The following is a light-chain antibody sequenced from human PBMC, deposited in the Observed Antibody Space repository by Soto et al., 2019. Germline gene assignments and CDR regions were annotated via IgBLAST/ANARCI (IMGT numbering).Light chain of an antibody. CDR3: QQYNNWPPWT. V-gene: IGKV3-20*01. CDR1: QSVSNNY. CDR2: GAS. J-gene: IGKJ1*01. Sequence: EIVLTQSPGSLSLSPGERATLSCRASQSVSNNYLAWYQQKPGQAPRLLIYGASSRATGIPDRFSGSGSGTDFTLTISRLESEDFAVYYCQQYNNWPPWTFGQGTKVEIK.